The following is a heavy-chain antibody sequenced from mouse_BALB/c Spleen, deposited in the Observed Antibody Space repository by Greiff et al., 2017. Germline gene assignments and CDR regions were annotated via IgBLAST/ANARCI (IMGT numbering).Heavy chain of an antibody. CDR2: IWAGGST. CDR3: AREDYYGSSSYYFDY. D-gene: IGHD1-1*01. V-gene: IGHV2-9*02. Sequence: VKLQESGPGLVAPSQSLSITCTVSGFSLTSYGVHWVRQPPGKGLEWLGVIWAGGSTNYNSALMSRLSISKDNSKSQVFLKMNSLQTDDTAMYYCAREDYYGSSSYYFDYWGQGTTLTVSS. J-gene: IGHJ2*01. CDR1: GFSLTSYG.